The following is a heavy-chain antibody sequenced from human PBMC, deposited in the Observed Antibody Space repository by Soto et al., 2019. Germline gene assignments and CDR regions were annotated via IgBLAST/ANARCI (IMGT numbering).Heavy chain of an antibody. J-gene: IGHJ4*02. CDR1: GFTFNSYA. CDR3: AKDRSYYGSGSYLY. V-gene: IGHV3-23*01. CDR2: ISGGGGNT. Sequence: GGSLRLSCAISGFTFNSYAMSWVRQAPGKGLEWVSDISGGGGNTYYADSVKGRFTISRDNYKNTLHLQMNSLRAEDTAIYYCAKDRSYYGSGSYLYWVQGTQVTVSS. D-gene: IGHD3-10*01.